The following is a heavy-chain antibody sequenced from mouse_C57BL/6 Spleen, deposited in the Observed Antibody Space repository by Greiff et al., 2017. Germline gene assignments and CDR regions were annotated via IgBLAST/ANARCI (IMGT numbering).Heavy chain of an antibody. J-gene: IGHJ3*01. CDR2: MHPNSGST. D-gene: IGHD2-1*01. CDR1: GYTFNSYW. Sequence: QVQLQQPGAELVKPGASVKLSCKAYGYTFNSYWMHWVKKRPGQGLEWIGMMHPNSGSTIYNEKFKSKATLTVDKSSSTAYMQLSSLTSEDSSVYYCARYGNYEGLFAYWGQGTLVTVSA. CDR3: ARYGNYEGLFAY. V-gene: IGHV1-64*01.